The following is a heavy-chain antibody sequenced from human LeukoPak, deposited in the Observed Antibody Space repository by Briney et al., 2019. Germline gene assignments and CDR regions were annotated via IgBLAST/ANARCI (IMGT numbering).Heavy chain of an antibody. Sequence: SETLPLTCTVSGGSLSSYYWSWIRQPPGKGLEWIGSYSGSTNYNPSLKSRVTISVGTSKNQFSLKLSSVTAADTAVYYCARHEAWFDPWGQGTLVTVSS. CDR2: YSGST. CDR1: GGSLSSYY. CDR3: ARHEAWFDP. J-gene: IGHJ5*02. V-gene: IGHV4-59*08.